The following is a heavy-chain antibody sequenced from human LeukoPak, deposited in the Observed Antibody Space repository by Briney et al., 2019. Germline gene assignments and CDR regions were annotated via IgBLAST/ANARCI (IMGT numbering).Heavy chain of an antibody. V-gene: IGHV3-33*06. Sequence: GTSLTLSCTASGFSLSNYGMHWVRQAPGKGLEWVAIIWGDQRYKHYADSVKGRFTISRDNSKNTLYLEMNSLRVEDTAVYYCVKNDGWFHLAQWGQGTLVTVSS. CDR1: GFSLSNYG. D-gene: IGHD6-19*01. CDR3: VKNDGWFHLAQ. CDR2: IWGDQRYK. J-gene: IGHJ4*02.